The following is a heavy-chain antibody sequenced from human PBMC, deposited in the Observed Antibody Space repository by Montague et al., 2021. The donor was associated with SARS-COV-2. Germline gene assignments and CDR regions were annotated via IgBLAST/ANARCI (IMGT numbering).Heavy chain of an antibody. CDR1: RYTLTELS. D-gene: IGHD6-13*01. CDR2: FDPEDGET. Sequence: SVKVSCKVSRYTLTELSMHWVRQAPGKGLEWMGGFDPEDGETIYAQKFQGRVTMTEDTSTDTAYMELSSLRSEDTAVYYCATGPGIAAAGTNWFDPWGQGTLVTVSS. CDR3: ATGPGIAAAGTNWFDP. V-gene: IGHV1-24*01. J-gene: IGHJ5*02.